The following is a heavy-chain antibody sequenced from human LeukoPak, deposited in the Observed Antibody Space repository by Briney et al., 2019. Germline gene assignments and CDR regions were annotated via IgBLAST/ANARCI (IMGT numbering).Heavy chain of an antibody. Sequence: NPSETLSLTCTVSCGSISSYYWSWIRQPPGKGLEWIGYIYYSGSTNYNPSLKSRVTISVDTSKNQFSLKLSSVTAADTAVYYCARSHSVWTSFDYWGQGTLVTVSS. D-gene: IGHD3/OR15-3a*01. J-gene: IGHJ4*02. V-gene: IGHV4-59*01. CDR2: IYYSGST. CDR3: ARSHSVWTSFDY. CDR1: CGSISSYY.